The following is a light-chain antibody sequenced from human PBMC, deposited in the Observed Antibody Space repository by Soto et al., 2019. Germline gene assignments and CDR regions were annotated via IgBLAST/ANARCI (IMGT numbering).Light chain of an antibody. CDR2: YDD. CDR3: AAWDESLKCVV. V-gene: IGLV1-36*01. J-gene: IGLJ2*01. Sequence: QSVLTQPPSVSEAPRQRVTISCSGSSSNIGNNAVNWYQQLPGKAPKLLIYYDDLLPSGVSDRFSGSTSGTSASLAISGLQSEDEADYYCAAWDESLKCVVFGGGTKLTVL. CDR1: SSNIGNNA.